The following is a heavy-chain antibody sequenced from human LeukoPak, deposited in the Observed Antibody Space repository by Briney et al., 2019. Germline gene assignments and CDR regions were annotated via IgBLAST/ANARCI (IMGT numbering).Heavy chain of an antibody. CDR3: ARDLNWNYADY. V-gene: IGHV4-4*07. CDR1: GGSISSYY. J-gene: IGHJ4*02. Sequence: SETLSLTCTVSGGSISSYYWSWIRQPAGKRLEWIGRISSSGSTNYNPSLKSRVTMSVDSSKNQFSLILISVTAADTAVYYCARDLNWNYADYWGQGTLVTVSS. CDR2: ISSSGST. D-gene: IGHD1-7*01.